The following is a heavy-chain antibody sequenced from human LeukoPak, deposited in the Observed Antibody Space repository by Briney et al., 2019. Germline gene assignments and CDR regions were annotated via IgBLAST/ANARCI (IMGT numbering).Heavy chain of an antibody. J-gene: IGHJ4*02. Sequence: KSGGSLRLSCAASGFTFGNAWMNWVRQSPGKGLEWVGRIKPNSDDGTTDYAAPVKGRITISRDDSKNTLFLQMNSLKNEDTAVSYCTTYTFGSPYWGQGTLVTVSS. CDR1: GFTFGNAW. V-gene: IGHV3-15*07. D-gene: IGHD3-10*01. CDR3: TTYTFGSPY. CDR2: IKPNSDDGTT.